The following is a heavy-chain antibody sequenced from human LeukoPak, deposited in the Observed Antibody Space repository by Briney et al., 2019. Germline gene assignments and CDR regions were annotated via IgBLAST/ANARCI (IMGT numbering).Heavy chain of an antibody. CDR1: GGSISSYY. J-gene: IGHJ3*02. V-gene: IGHV4-59*12. D-gene: IGHD3-22*01. Sequence: SETLPLTCTVSGGSISSYYWSWIRQPPGKGLEWIGYIYYSGSTNYNPSLKSRVTISVDTSKNQFSLKLSSVTAADTAVYYCARDRSYYDSSGYSDGAFDIWGQGTMVTVSS. CDR2: IYYSGST. CDR3: ARDRSYYDSSGYSDGAFDI.